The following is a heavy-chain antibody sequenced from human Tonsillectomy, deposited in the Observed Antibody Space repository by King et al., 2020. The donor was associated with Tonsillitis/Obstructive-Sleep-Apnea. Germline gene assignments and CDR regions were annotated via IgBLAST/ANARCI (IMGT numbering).Heavy chain of an antibody. D-gene: IGHD3-10*01. J-gene: IGHJ6*03. CDR3: AGDCHYYGSGSYYKDYYYYMDV. Sequence: VPLQESGPGLVKPSETLSLTCTVSGGSVSSGSYYWSWIRQPPGKGLEWIGYIYYSGSTNYNPSLKSRVTISVDTSKNQFSLKLSSVTAADTAVYYCAGDCHYYGSGSYYKDYYYYMDVWGKGTTVTVSS. CDR1: GGSVSSGSYY. V-gene: IGHV4-61*01. CDR2: IYYSGST.